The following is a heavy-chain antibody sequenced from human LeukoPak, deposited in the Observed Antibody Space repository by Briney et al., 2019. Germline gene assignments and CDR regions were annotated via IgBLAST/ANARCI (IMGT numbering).Heavy chain of an antibody. J-gene: IGHJ3*02. V-gene: IGHV1-2*02. CDR1: EYTFIGYY. CDR3: ARGGDYYDSSGYYDDAFDI. CDR2: INPNSGGA. D-gene: IGHD3-22*01. Sequence: ASVKVSCKASEYTFIGYYIHWVRQAPGQGLEWMGWINPNSGGANYAQKFQGRVTMTRDTSISTAYMELSRLTSDDTAVFYCARGGDYYDSSGYYDDAFDIWGQGTMVTVSS.